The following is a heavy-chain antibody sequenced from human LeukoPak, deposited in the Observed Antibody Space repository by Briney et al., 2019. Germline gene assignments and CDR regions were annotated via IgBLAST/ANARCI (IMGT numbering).Heavy chain of an antibody. CDR2: INPNSGGT. Sequence: ASVKVSCKASGYTFTGSYMHWVRQAPGQGLGWMGWINPNSGGTNYAQNFQGRVTMTRDTSISTAHMELSRLRSDDTAVYFCARPTDYASGFDYWGQGTLVTVSS. CDR3: ARPTDYASGFDY. V-gene: IGHV1-2*02. J-gene: IGHJ4*02. CDR1: GYTFTGSY. D-gene: IGHD4-17*01.